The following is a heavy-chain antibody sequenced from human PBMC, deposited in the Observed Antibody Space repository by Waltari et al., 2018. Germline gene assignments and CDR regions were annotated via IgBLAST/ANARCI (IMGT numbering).Heavy chain of an antibody. V-gene: IGHV4-34*01. J-gene: IGHJ6*02. CDR1: GGSFSGYY. D-gene: IGHD3-10*01. CDR2: INHSGST. CDR3: ASFGELRSDRYYYGMDV. Sequence: QVQLQQWGAGLLKPSETLSLTCAVYGGSFSGYYWSWIRQPPGKGLEWIGEINHSGSTNYNPSLKSRGTISVDTSKNQFSLKLSSVTAADTAVYYCASFGELRSDRYYYGMDVWGQGTTVTVSS.